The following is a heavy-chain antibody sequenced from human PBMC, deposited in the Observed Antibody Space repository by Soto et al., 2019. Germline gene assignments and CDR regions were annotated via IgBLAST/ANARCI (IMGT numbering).Heavy chain of an antibody. CDR1: GYSISSGYY. D-gene: IGHD3-10*01. CDR3: ARRYGAGSYGYFQH. J-gene: IGHJ1*01. V-gene: IGHV4-38-2*01. Sequence: PSETLSLTCGVSGYSISSGYYWGCIRQPPGKGLEWIGSIFHSGSTYYNPSLKSRVTISVDTSKNQFSLRLNSVTAADTAVYYCARRYGAGSYGYFQHWGQGTLVT. CDR2: IFHSGST.